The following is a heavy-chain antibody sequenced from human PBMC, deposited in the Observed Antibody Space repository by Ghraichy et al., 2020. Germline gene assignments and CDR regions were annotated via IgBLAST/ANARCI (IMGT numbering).Heavy chain of an antibody. CDR3: ARQYNLGGNYAYGLDV. V-gene: IGHV7-4-1*02. CDR1: GSNFTNSG. Sequence: ASVKVSCKTSGSNFTNSGVNSVRQAPGQGLEWLGWINTNTGDPTYAPGLTGRFVFSLDTSVSTAYLQISSLSPEDTALYFCARQYNLGGNYAYGLDVWGQGTTVTVS. J-gene: IGHJ6*02. D-gene: IGHD3-16*01. CDR2: INTNTGDP.